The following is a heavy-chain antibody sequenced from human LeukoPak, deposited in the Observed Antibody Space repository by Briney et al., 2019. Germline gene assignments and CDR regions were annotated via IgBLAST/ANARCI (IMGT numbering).Heavy chain of an antibody. V-gene: IGHV4-4*02. CDR1: GGSISSSNW. CDR3: ARDNCSGGSCYPGDFDY. Sequence: SGTLSLTCAVSGGSISSSNWWSWVRQPPGKGLEWIGEINHSGSTNYNPSLKSRVTISVDTSKNQFSLKLSSVTAADTAVYYCARDNCSGGSCYPGDFDYWGQGTLVTVSS. D-gene: IGHD2-15*01. CDR2: INHSGST. J-gene: IGHJ4*02.